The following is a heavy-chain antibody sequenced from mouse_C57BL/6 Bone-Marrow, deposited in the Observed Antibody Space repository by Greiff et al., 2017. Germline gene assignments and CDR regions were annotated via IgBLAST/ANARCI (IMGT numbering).Heavy chain of an antibody. Sequence: QVQLQQPGAELVKPGASVKMSCKASGYTFTSYWITWVKQRPGQGLEWIGDIYPGSGSTMYNEKFKSKATLTVDKSSSTAYMQLSSLTSEDAAVYYCARPNWGWWFAYWGQGTLVTVSA. CDR3: ARPNWGWWFAY. CDR1: GYTFTSYW. CDR2: IYPGSGST. D-gene: IGHD4-1*02. J-gene: IGHJ3*01. V-gene: IGHV1-55*01.